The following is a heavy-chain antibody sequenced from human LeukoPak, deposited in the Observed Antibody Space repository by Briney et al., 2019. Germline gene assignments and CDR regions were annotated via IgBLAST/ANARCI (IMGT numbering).Heavy chain of an antibody. V-gene: IGHV3-23*01. D-gene: IGHD6-13*01. Sequence: HPGGSLRLSCAASGFTFSSYALSWVRQAPGKGLEWVSGISENGGTTFYADSVKGRFTITRDNSKNTLYVQMNSLRGEDTAVYYCAKDYGPKQLVFFDSWGQGTLVTVSS. CDR1: GFTFSSYA. J-gene: IGHJ4*02. CDR3: AKDYGPKQLVFFDS. CDR2: ISENGGTT.